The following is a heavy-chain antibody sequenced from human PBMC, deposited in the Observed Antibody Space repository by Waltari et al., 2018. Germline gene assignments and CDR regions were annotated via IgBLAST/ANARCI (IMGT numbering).Heavy chain of an antibody. Sequence: VQLQESGPGLVKPSETLSLRCNVSGDSIRSHFWSWFRQGPGKGLECIGHRYFSGTKDYNPSLKSRVAISIDTSKNHFSLNLRSVTAADTAIYYCARLPRGSVIIGAFDIWGQGTQVTVSS. D-gene: IGHD3-22*01. V-gene: IGHV4-59*11. CDR2: RYFSGTK. CDR1: GDSIRSHF. CDR3: ARLPRGSVIIGAFDI. J-gene: IGHJ3*02.